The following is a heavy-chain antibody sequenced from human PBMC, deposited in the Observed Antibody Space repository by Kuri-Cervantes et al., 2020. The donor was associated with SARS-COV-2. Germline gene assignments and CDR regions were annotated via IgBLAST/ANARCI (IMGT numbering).Heavy chain of an antibody. V-gene: IGHV4-38-2*02. CDR3: ASTSIRGY. CDR2: IYHSGST. CDR1: GYSISSGYY. J-gene: IGHJ4*02. D-gene: IGHD3-3*02. Sequence: SETLSLTCTASGYSISSGYYWGWIRQPPGKGLEWIGSIYHSGSTYYNPSLKSRVTISVDTSKNQFSLKLSSVTAADTAVYYCASTSIRGYWGQGTLVTVSS.